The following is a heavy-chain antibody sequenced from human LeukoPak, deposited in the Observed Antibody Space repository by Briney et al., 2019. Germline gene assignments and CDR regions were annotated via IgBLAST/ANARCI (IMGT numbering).Heavy chain of an antibody. D-gene: IGHD6-19*01. V-gene: IGHV2-5*02. Sequence: SGPTLVNPTQTLTLTCTFSGFSLSTSEVGVGWIRQPPGKALEWLALIYWDDDKRYRPSLKSRLTITKDTSKNQVLLTMTNMDPVDTATYYCAHRGTSGWYVKGIAYFDYWGQGALVTVSS. CDR2: IYWDDDK. J-gene: IGHJ4*02. CDR3: AHRGTSGWYVKGIAYFDY. CDR1: GFSLSTSEVG.